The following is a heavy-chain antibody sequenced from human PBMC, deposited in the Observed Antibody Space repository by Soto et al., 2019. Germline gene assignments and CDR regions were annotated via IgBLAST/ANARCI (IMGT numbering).Heavy chain of an antibody. J-gene: IGHJ4*02. V-gene: IGHV3-30*18. D-gene: IGHD6-13*01. CDR2: ISYDGSNK. CDR1: GFTFSSYG. Sequence: QVQLVESGGGVVQPGRSLRLSCAASGFTFSSYGMHWVRQAPGKGLERVAVISYDGSNKYYADSVKGRFTISRDNSKNTLYLKMNSLRAEDTAVYYCAKDGGGGQHIAAAGTYVWYYFDYWGQGTLVTVSS. CDR3: AKDGGGGQHIAAAGTYVWYYFDY.